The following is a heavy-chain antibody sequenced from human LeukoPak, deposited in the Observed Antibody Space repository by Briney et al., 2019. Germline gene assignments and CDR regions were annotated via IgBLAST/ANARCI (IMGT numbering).Heavy chain of an antibody. Sequence: PGGSLRLSCAASGFTFSDYYMSWIRQAPGKGLEWVSYISSSGSTIYYADSVKGRFTISRDNAKNSLYLQMNSLRAEDTAVYYCAXDXXXXXXNPPFDYWGQGTLVTV. CDR2: ISSSGSTI. CDR1: GFTFSDYY. V-gene: IGHV3-11*01. J-gene: IGHJ4*02. CDR3: AXDXXXXXXNPPFDY.